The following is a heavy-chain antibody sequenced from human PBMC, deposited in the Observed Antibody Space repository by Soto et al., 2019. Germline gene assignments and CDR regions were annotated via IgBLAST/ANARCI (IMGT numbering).Heavy chain of an antibody. J-gene: IGHJ5*02. CDR3: ASSTGGDWFDP. CDR1: GGTFSSYT. Sequence: QFQLVQSGAEVKKPGSSVKVSCKASGGTFSSYTISWVRQAPGQGLGWMGRIIPILGIANYAQKFQGRVTITADKSTSTAYMELSSLRSEDTAVYYCASSTGGDWFDPWGQGTLVTVSS. D-gene: IGHD2-2*01. V-gene: IGHV1-69*02. CDR2: IIPILGIA.